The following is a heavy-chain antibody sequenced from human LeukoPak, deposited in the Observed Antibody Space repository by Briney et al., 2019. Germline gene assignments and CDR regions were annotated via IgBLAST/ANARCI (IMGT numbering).Heavy chain of an antibody. J-gene: IGHJ4*02. CDR1: GGSISNYY. Sequence: PSETLSLTCTVSGGSISNYYWSWIRQPAGKGLEWIGRIYSSGTTIYNPSLKSRVTMSVDTSKNQFSLKLSSVTAADTAVYYCAGYTAGSMRDYWGQGTLVTVSS. CDR3: AGYTAGSMRDY. D-gene: IGHD2-2*02. CDR2: IYSSGTT. V-gene: IGHV4-4*07.